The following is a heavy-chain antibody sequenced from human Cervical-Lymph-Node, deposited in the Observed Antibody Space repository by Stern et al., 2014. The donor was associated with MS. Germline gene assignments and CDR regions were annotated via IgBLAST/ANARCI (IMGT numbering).Heavy chain of an antibody. Sequence: QVQLVQSGAEVKKPGSSVTVSCKASGGTSSSYAINWVRQAPGQGLEWIGGIIPTFGTSNYAQKFQGRVTITADESTSTAYRELSSLRSDDTAVYYCASRNRGSYSWNFDYWGQGTLVTVSS. CDR2: IIPTFGTS. V-gene: IGHV1-69*01. CDR1: GGTSSSYA. J-gene: IGHJ4*02. CDR3: ASRNRGSYSWNFDY. D-gene: IGHD1-26*01.